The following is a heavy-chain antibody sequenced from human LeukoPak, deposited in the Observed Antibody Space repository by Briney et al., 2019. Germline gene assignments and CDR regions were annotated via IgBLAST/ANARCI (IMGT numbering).Heavy chain of an antibody. J-gene: IGHJ3*02. CDR1: GGSISSGSYY. CDR3: ARDRAGDKDAFDI. V-gene: IGHV4-61*02. Sequence: SETLSLTCTVSGGSISSGSYYWSWIRQPAGKGLEWIGRIYTSGSTNYNPSLKSRVTISVDASKNQFSLKLSSVTAADTAVYYCARDRAGDKDAFDIWGQGTMVTVSS. CDR2: IYTSGST. D-gene: IGHD4-17*01.